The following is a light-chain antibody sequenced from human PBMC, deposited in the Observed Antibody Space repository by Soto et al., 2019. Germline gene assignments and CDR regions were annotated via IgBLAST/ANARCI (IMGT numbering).Light chain of an antibody. Sequence: AIQMTQSPPSLSASVGDGVTITCRASQDIRKYLGWYQQKPGKAPKLLIYGASNLQSGVPSRFSGSGSGTDFTLTISSLQPEDFATYYCLQDYNYPWTFGQGTKVEIK. J-gene: IGKJ1*01. CDR1: QDIRKY. CDR2: GAS. V-gene: IGKV1-6*01. CDR3: LQDYNYPWT.